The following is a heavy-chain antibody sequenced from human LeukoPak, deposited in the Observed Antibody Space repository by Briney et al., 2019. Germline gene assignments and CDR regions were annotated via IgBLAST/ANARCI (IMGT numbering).Heavy chain of an antibody. CDR3: AKDGRSYSSGWTPYGMDV. D-gene: IGHD6-19*01. Sequence: PGGSLRLSCAASGFTFDDYGMSWVRQAPGKGLEWVSGINWNGGSTGYADSVKGRFTISRDNAKNSLYLQMNSLRAEDTALYYCAKDGRSYSSGWTPYGMDVWGQGTTVTVSS. V-gene: IGHV3-20*04. CDR1: GFTFDDYG. CDR2: INWNGGST. J-gene: IGHJ6*02.